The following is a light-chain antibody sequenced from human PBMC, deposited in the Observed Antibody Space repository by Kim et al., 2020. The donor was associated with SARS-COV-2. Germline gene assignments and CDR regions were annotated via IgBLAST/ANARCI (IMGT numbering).Light chain of an antibody. CDR3: SSYAGSNNLV. Sequence: GQSVTISCTGTSSDVGGYKYVSWYQQHPGKAPKLMIYEVSKRPSGVPDRFSGPKSGNTASLTVSGLQAEDEADYYCSSYAGSNNLVFGGGTQLTVL. V-gene: IGLV2-8*01. CDR2: EVS. J-gene: IGLJ2*01. CDR1: SSDVGGYKY.